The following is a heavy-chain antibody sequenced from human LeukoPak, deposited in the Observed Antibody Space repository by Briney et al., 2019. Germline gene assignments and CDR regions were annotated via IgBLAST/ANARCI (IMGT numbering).Heavy chain of an antibody. V-gene: IGHV4-34*01. CDR3: ARGGRRYYYYYGMDV. J-gene: IGHJ6*02. CDR2: INHSGST. Sequence: PSETLSLTCAVYGGSFSGYYWSWIRQPPGKGLEWIGEINHSGSTNYNPSPKSRVTISVDTSKNQFSLKLSSVTAADTAVYYCARGGRRYYYYYGMDVWGQGTTVTVSS. CDR1: GGSFSGYY.